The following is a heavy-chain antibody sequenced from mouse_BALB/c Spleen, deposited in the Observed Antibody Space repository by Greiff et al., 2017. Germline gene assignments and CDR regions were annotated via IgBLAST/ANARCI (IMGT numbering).Heavy chain of an antibody. D-gene: IGHD5-1*01. V-gene: IGHV5-17*02. CDR1: GFTFSSFG. CDR3: ARRSPYRYWYFDV. CDR2: ISSGSSTI. J-gene: IGHJ1*01. Sequence: VKVEESGGGLVQPGESRKLSCAASGFTFSSFGMHWVRQAPEKGLEWVACISSGSSTIYYADTVKGRFTISRDNPKNTLFLQMTSLRSEDTAMYYCARRSPYRYWYFDVWGAGTTVTVSS.